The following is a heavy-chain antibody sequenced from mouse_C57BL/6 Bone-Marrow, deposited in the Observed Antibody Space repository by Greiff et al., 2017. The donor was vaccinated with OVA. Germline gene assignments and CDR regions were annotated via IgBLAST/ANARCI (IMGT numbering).Heavy chain of an antibody. D-gene: IGHD2-3*01. Sequence: EVKLVESGGGLVQPGGSLKLSCAASGFTFSDYGMAWVRQAPRQGPEWVAFISNLAYSIYYAATVTGRFTISRENAKNTLYLEMSSLRSEDTAMYYCASRGWLPAMDYWGQGTSVTVSS. V-gene: IGHV5-15*01. CDR2: ISNLAYSI. CDR3: ASRGWLPAMDY. J-gene: IGHJ4*01. CDR1: GFTFSDYG.